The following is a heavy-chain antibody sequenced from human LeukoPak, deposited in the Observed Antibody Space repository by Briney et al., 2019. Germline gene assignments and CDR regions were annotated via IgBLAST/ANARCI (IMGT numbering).Heavy chain of an antibody. D-gene: IGHD6-19*01. CDR1: GYTFTRYH. CDR2: INPSGGSA. V-gene: IGHV1-46*01. J-gene: IGHJ4*02. CDR3: ARARLGSSASADC. Sequence: ASVKVSCKASGYTFTRYHMHWVRQAPGQGLEWMGIINPSGGSATYAQKFQGRVTMTRDTSTSTVYMEVSSLRSEDTAVYYCARARLGSSASADCGGQGTLVTVSS.